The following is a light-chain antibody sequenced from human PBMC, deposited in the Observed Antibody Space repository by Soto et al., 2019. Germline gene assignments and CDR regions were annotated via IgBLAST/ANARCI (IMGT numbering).Light chain of an antibody. CDR3: LQLNSYRLT. J-gene: IGKJ4*01. Sequence: DIQMTQSPSAMSASVGDRVTITWRASQDISNYLNWYQQRPGKAPKLLVYVASTLQSGVPSRFSGSGSGTDFSLSINSLQPEDFATYYCLQLNSYRLTFGGGTKVDIK. CDR1: QDISNY. V-gene: IGKV1-17*03. CDR2: VAS.